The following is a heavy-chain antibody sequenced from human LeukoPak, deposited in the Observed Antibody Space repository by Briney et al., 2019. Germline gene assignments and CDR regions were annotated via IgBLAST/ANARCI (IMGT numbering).Heavy chain of an antibody. CDR1: GFTFSSYS. V-gene: IGHV3-21*01. D-gene: IGHD6-13*01. CDR2: ISTSSNYI. Sequence: PGGSLRLSCAASGFTFSSYSMNWVRQAPGKGLEWVSSISTSSNYIYYADSLKGRFTISRDNAKNSLYLQMSSLRAEDTAVYYCARVTAAAGTIRGAFDSWGQGTMVTVSS. CDR3: ARVTAAAGTIRGAFDS. J-gene: IGHJ3*02.